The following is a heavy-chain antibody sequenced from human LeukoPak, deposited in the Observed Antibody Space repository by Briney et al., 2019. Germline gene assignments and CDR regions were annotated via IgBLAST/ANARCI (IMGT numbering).Heavy chain of an antibody. CDR1: GYTFTSYD. J-gene: IGHJ3*02. CDR2: MNPNSGNT. CDR3: ARDAPSPLLRDDAFDI. D-gene: IGHD3-3*01. Sequence: ASVKFSCKASGYTFTSYDINLVRQATGQALECIGWMNPNSGNTGYAQKFQGRVTITRNTSISTAYMELSSLRSEDTAVYYCARDAPSPLLRDDAFDIWGQGTMVTVS. V-gene: IGHV1-8*03.